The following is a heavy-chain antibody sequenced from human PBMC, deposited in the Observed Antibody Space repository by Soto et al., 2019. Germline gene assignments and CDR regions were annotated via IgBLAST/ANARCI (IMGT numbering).Heavy chain of an antibody. D-gene: IGHD3-10*01. V-gene: IGHV1-24*01. Sequence: APEKVARKVSGYTLPKPSMHLVRQAPGKGLEWMGGFDPEDGETIYAQKFQGRVTMTEDTSTDTAYMELSSLRSEDTAVYYWATDMQVVRGVIRFGYWG. CDR2: FDPEDGET. J-gene: IGHJ4*01. CDR1: GYTLPKPS. CDR3: ATDMQVVRGVIRFGY.